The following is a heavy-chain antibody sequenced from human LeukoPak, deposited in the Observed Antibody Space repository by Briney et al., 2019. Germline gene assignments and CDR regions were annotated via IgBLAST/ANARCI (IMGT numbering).Heavy chain of an antibody. CDR1: GGSISSSSYY. CDR2: IYYSGST. Sequence: SETLSLTCTVSGGSISSSSYYWGWIRQPPGKGLEWIGRIYYSGSTYYNPSLKSRVTISVDTSKNQFSLKLSSLTAADTAVYYCARTVGGTIAAAGRYDYWGQGTLVTVSS. D-gene: IGHD6-13*01. CDR3: ARTVGGTIAAAGRYDY. J-gene: IGHJ4*02. V-gene: IGHV4-39*01.